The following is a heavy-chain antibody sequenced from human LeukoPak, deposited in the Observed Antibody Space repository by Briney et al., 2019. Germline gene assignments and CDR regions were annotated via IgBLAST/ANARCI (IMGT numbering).Heavy chain of an antibody. V-gene: IGHV3-23*01. CDR2: ISGSGGST. CDR1: GFTVSSNY. J-gene: IGHJ4*02. Sequence: GGSLRLSCAASGFTVSSNYMSWVRQAPGKGLEWVSAISGSGGSTYYADSVKGRFTISRDNSKNTLYLQMNSLRAEDTAVYYCATGLGYDCFDYWGQGILVTVSS. D-gene: IGHD5-12*01. CDR3: ATGLGYDCFDY.